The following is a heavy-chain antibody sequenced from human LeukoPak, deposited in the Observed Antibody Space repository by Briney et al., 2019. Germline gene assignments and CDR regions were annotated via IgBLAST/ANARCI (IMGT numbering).Heavy chain of an antibody. CDR3: ARGRGGDYVPSRFDY. J-gene: IGHJ4*02. CDR1: GFAFSGFA. V-gene: IGHV3-23*01. D-gene: IGHD4-17*01. CDR2: ISGSGDNT. Sequence: PGGSLRLSCSGSGFAFSGFAMGWVRQAPGKGLEWVSSISGSGDNTYYADSVDGRFTVSRDNTKNTLYLQINSLRADDTALYYCARGRGGDYVPSRFDYWGQGTLVTVSS.